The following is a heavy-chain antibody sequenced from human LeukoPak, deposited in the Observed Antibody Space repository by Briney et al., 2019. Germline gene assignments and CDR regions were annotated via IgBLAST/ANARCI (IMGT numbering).Heavy chain of an antibody. J-gene: IGHJ4*02. V-gene: IGHV3-30*02. CDR3: ARDLVGGWSCDH. Sequence: PGGSLRLSCIVSGFTFTSHGMHWVRQAPGKGLEWVAYIGNDGRDIYYADSLRGRSTISRDDSKNTVHLQMRSLKVEDTALYYCARDLVGGWSCDHWGEGSLVAVSS. CDR1: GFTFTSHG. D-gene: IGHD3-16*01. CDR2: IGNDGRDI.